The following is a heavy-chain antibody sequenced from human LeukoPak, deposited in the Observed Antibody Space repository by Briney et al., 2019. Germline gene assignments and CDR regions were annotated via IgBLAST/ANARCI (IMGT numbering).Heavy chain of an antibody. J-gene: IGHJ6*02. CDR1: GFTFSGYD. CDR2: TSSSSSTI. Sequence: GGSRRLSCAASGFTFSGYDMSWVRQAPGKELEWVSYTSSSSSTIYYADSVKSRFTISRDNAKNSLYLQMNSLRAEDTAVYYCARLRYYGMDVWGQGTTVTVSS. V-gene: IGHV3-48*04. CDR3: ARLRYYGMDV.